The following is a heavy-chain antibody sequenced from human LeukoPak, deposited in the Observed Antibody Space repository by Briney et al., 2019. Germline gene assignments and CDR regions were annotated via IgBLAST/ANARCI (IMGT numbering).Heavy chain of an antibody. Sequence: PSETLCLTCTVSGGSISSGSYYWGWIRQPPGKGLEWIGSIYYSGSTYYNPSLKSRVTISVDTSMNQFSLKLSSVTAADTAVYYCARQGRYYYYYYYMDVWGKGTTVTVSS. V-gene: IGHV4-39*01. CDR2: IYYSGST. CDR1: GGSISSGSYY. CDR3: ARQGRYYYYYYYMDV. J-gene: IGHJ6*03.